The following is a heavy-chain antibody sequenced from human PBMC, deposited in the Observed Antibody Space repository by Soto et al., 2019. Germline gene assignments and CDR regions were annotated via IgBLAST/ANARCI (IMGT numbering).Heavy chain of an antibody. D-gene: IGHD2-2*01. Sequence: EVQLLESGGGLVQPGGSLRLSCAASGFTFSSYGMSWVRQAPGKGLEWVSAISGSGGSTYYADSVKGRFTISRDNSKNTLYLQMNSLRAEDTAVYYCANLGYCSSTSCSLYYYYGMDVWGQGTTVTASS. CDR3: ANLGYCSSTSCSLYYYYGMDV. CDR1: GFTFSSYG. CDR2: ISGSGGST. V-gene: IGHV3-23*01. J-gene: IGHJ6*02.